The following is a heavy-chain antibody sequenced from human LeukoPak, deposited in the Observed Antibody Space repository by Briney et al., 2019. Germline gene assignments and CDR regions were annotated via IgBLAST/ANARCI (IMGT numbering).Heavy chain of an antibody. Sequence: PSETLSLTCAVYGGSFSGYYRSWIRQPPGKGLEWIGEINHSGSTNYIPPLKSRVTISVDTSKNQCSLKLSSVTAADTAVYYCASTRRAVAGPKSIDYWGQGTLVTVSS. V-gene: IGHV4-34*01. CDR2: INHSGST. CDR1: GGSFSGYY. J-gene: IGHJ4*02. CDR3: ASTRRAVAGPKSIDY. D-gene: IGHD6-19*01.